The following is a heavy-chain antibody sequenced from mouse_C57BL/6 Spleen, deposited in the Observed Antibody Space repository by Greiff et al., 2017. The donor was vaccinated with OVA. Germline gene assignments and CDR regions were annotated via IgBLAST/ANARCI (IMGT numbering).Heavy chain of an antibody. Sequence: EVQLQQSGAELVRPGASVKLSCTASGFNITDYYMHWVKQRPEQGLEWIGRIDPEDGDTEYAPKFQGKATMTADTSSNTAYLQLSSLTSEDTAVYYCTTLTYGNYEAYWGQGTLVTVSA. V-gene: IGHV14-1*01. CDR1: GFNITDYY. CDR3: TTLTYGNYEAY. CDR2: IDPEDGDT. D-gene: IGHD2-1*01. J-gene: IGHJ3*01.